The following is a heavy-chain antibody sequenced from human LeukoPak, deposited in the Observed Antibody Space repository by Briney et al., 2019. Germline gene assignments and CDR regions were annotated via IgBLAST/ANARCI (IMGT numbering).Heavy chain of an antibody. V-gene: IGHV4-34*01. CDR2: INHSGST. D-gene: IGHD3-3*01. CDR1: GGSFSGYY. J-gene: IGHJ5*02. Sequence: KSSETLSLTCAVYGGSFSGYYWSWIRQPPGKGLEWIGEINHSGSTNYNPSLKSRVTISVDTSKNQFSLKLSSVTAADTAVYYCARANFWSGYGHPDRMYWFDPWGQGTLVTVSS. CDR3: ARANFWSGYGHPDRMYWFDP.